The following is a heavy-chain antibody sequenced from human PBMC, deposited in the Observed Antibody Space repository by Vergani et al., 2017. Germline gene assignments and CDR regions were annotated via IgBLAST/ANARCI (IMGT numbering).Heavy chain of an antibody. CDR3: AKDIGDILIYGMDV. J-gene: IGHJ6*02. Sequence: EVQLVESGGGLVQPGRSLRLSCAASGFTFDDYAMHWVRQAPGKGLEWVSGISWNSGSIGYADSVKGRFTISRDNAKNSLYLQMNSLRAEDTALYYCAKDIGDILIYGMDVWGQGP. D-gene: IGHD3-9*01. CDR2: ISWNSGSI. V-gene: IGHV3-9*01. CDR1: GFTFDDYA.